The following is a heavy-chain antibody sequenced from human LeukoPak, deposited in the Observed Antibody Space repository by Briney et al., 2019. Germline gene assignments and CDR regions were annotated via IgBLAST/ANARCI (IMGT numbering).Heavy chain of an antibody. CDR3: ASYDSSLTNAFDI. CDR2: IKQDGSEK. V-gene: IGHV3-7*01. J-gene: IGHJ3*02. D-gene: IGHD3-22*01. Sequence: PGGSLGLSCAASGFTFSSYWMSWVRQAPGKGLEWVANIKQDGSEKYYVDSVKGRFTISRDNAKNSLYLQMNSLRAEDTAVYYCASYDSSLTNAFDIWGQGTMVTVSS. CDR1: GFTFSSYW.